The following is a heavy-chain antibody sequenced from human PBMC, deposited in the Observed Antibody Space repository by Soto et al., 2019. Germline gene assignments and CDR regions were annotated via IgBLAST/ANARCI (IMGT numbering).Heavy chain of an antibody. J-gene: IGHJ2*01. CDR1: GGTFSRYA. CDR3: AQTLGLAVAGPGRFDL. D-gene: IGHD6-19*01. V-gene: IGHV1-69*05. Sequence: QVQLVQSGAEVKKYGSSVKVSCKASGGTFSRYAISWVRQAPGQGLEWMGGITPMFGTANYAQKFQGRVTITXAENTXXAYMELSSLRSDDTAVYYCAQTLGLAVAGPGRFDLWGRGTLVTVSS. CDR2: ITPMFGTA.